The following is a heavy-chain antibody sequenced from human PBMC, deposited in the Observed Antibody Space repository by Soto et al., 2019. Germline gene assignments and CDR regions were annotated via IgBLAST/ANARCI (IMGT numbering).Heavy chain of an antibody. CDR3: AKSKGTYCSGGSCYFPFDY. CDR1: GLTFSDYA. CDR2: ISASGGST. Sequence: LRLSCAASGLTFSDYAMSWVRQAPGNGLEWVSSISASGGSTYYADSVKGRFTISRDNSKNTLNLQMNSLRAEDTAVYYCAKSKGTYCSGGSCYFPFDYWGQGTLVTVSS. D-gene: IGHD2-15*01. J-gene: IGHJ4*02. V-gene: IGHV3-23*01.